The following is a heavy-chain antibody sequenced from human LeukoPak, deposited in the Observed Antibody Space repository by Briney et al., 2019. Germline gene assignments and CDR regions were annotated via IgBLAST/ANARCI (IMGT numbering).Heavy chain of an antibody. J-gene: IGHJ4*02. CDR3: ARASYSYDISGWVPFDY. CDR1: GGSFSGYY. CDR2: INHSGST. Sequence: KPSETLSLTCAVYGGSFSGYYWSWIRQPPGKGLEWIGEINHSGSTNYNPSLKSRVTISGDTSENQFSLRLSSVTAADTAVYYCARASYSYDISGWVPFDYWGQGTLVTVSS. V-gene: IGHV4-34*01. D-gene: IGHD3-22*01.